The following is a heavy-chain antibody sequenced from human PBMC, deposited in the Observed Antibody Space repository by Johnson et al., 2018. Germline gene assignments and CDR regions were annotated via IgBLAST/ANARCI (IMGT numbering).Heavy chain of an antibody. CDR2: SRDKANSYTT. CDR1: GFSFSDHY. Sequence: EVQLVETGGGLVQPGGSLRLSCAASGFSFSDHYMDWVRQAPGKGLEWVGRSRDKANSYTTEYAESVKGRFSISRDDSRNSVYLQMNSLRDEDTAVYYCAKVRYGYLIDYWGQGTLVTVSS. V-gene: IGHV3-72*01. D-gene: IGHD5-18*01. CDR3: AKVRYGYLIDY. J-gene: IGHJ4*02.